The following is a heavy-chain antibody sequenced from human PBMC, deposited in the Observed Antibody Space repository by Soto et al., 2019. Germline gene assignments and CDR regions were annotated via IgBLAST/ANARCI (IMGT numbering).Heavy chain of an antibody. CDR2: ISGSGSGT. CDR1: GFTFNNYA. Sequence: EVQLLESGGDLVQPGGSLRLSFAASGFTFNNYAMSWVRQAAGKGLEWVSTISGSGSGTYYAHSVKGRFTISRDKSKNILYLQLNSLRAEDTAIYYCAKGASGYYDSSAYDRWGQGTLVTVSS. CDR3: AKGASGYYDSSAYDR. D-gene: IGHD3-22*01. J-gene: IGHJ5*02. V-gene: IGHV3-23*01.